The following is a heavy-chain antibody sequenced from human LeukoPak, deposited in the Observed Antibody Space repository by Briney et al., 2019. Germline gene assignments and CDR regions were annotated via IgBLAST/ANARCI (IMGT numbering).Heavy chain of an antibody. D-gene: IGHD3-3*01. CDR1: GFTFSSYW. CDR2: ISSSSSTI. V-gene: IGHV3-48*01. Sequence: GGSLRLSCAASGFTFSSYWMHWVRQAPGKGLEWVSYISSSSSTIYYADSVKGRFTISRDNAKNSLYLQMNSLRAEDTAVYYCARANDFWSGYYVADYWGQGTLVTVSS. J-gene: IGHJ4*02. CDR3: ARANDFWSGYYVADY.